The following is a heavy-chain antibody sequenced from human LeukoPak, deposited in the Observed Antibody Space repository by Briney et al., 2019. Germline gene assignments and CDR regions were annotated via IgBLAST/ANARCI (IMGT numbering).Heavy chain of an antibody. CDR1: GFTLSSYG. Sequence: GGSLRLSWAASGFTLSSYGMHWVRQAPGKGLEWVAVIWYDGSNKYYADSVKGRFTISRDNSKNTLYLQMNSLRAEDTAVYYCARDYITMVRGANPGYWGQGTLVTVSS. CDR3: ARDYITMVRGANPGY. CDR2: IWYDGSNK. J-gene: IGHJ4*02. V-gene: IGHV3-33*01. D-gene: IGHD3-10*01.